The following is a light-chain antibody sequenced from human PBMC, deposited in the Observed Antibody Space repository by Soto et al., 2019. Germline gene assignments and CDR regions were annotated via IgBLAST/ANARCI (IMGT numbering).Light chain of an antibody. CDR2: GTS. V-gene: IGKV3-15*01. CDR3: QQYNNWPPYT. J-gene: IGKJ2*01. Sequence: EIVMTQSPASLSVSPGERATLSCRASQSLSSNLAWYQQKPGQSPRLLIYGTSTRATGIPARFSGSGSGTQFTLTISSLQSEDFAVYYCQQYNNWPPYTFGPGTKLEIK. CDR1: QSLSSN.